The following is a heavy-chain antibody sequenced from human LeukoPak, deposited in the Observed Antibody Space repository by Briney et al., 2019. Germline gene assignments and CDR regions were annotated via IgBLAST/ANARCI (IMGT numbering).Heavy chain of an antibody. CDR3: LRWVYGSSDFYYAFDY. V-gene: IGHV5-51*01. D-gene: IGHD3-22*01. J-gene: IGHJ4*02. CDR1: GYSFTTYW. CDR2: IYPGDSDT. Sequence: GEYLMISCKGSGYSFTTYWIGWVRPMPGKGLEWMGIIYPGDSDTRYSPSFQGQVTISADKSIATAYRQWSRLKASDTAMYSCLRWVYGSSDFYYAFDYWGQGTLVTVSS.